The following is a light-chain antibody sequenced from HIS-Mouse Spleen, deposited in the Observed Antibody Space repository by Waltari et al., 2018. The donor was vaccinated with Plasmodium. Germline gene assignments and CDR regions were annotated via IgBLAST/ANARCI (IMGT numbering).Light chain of an antibody. Sequence: QPVLTQPPSSSASPGESARLTCTLPSDINVGSYNIYWYQQKPWGPPRYLLYYYPDSDKGQGSAVPSRFSGSKDASANTGILLISGLQSEDEADYYCMIWPSNASGVFGGGTNLTVL. V-gene: IGLV5-37*01. CDR1: SDINVGSYN. J-gene: IGLJ3*02. CDR2: YYPDSDK. CDR3: MIWPSNASGV.